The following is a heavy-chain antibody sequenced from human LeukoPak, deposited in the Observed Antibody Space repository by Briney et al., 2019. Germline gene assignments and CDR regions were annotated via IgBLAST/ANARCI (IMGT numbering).Heavy chain of an antibody. CDR2: INPSGGST. Sequence: ASVKVSCKASGYTFTSYYMHWVRQAPGQGLEWMGIINPSGGSTSYAQKFQGRVTMTRDTSTSTVYMELSSLRSEDTAVYYCARDWEYYYDSSGYYPDDAFDIWGQGTMVTVYS. D-gene: IGHD3-22*01. J-gene: IGHJ3*02. V-gene: IGHV1-46*01. CDR3: ARDWEYYYDSSGYYPDDAFDI. CDR1: GYTFTSYY.